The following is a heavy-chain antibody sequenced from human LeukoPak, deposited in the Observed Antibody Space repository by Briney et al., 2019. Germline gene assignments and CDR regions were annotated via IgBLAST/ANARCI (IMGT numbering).Heavy chain of an antibody. CDR3: AKVGARMVRGVPYFDY. V-gene: IGHV3-23*01. CDR2: ISGSGGST. D-gene: IGHD3-10*01. J-gene: IGHJ4*02. Sequence: GGPLRLSYAASGFTFSSYAMSWVRQAPGKGLEWVSAISGSGGSTYYADSVKGRFTISRDNSKNTLYLQMNSLRAEDTAVYYCAKVGARMVRGVPYFDYWGQGTLVTVSS. CDR1: GFTFSSYA.